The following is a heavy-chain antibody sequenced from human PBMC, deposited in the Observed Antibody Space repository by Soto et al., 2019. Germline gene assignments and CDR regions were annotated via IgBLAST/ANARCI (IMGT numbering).Heavy chain of an antibody. CDR1: GFTFISYA. V-gene: IGHV3-23*01. CDR3: AKADYYYDSSGYYYFDY. Sequence: PGGSLRLSCADSGFTFISYAMSWGRQAPGKGLEWVSAISGSGGSTYYADSVKGRFTISRDNSKNTLYLQMNSLRAEDTAVYYCAKADYYYDSSGYYYFDYWGQGTLVTVSS. CDR2: ISGSGGST. D-gene: IGHD3-22*01. J-gene: IGHJ4*02.